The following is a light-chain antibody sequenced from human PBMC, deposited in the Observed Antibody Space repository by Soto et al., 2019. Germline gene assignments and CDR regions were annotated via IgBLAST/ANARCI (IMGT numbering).Light chain of an antibody. CDR3: SSYTSSSTLGV. CDR1: SSDVGNYNY. CDR2: DVS. Sequence: QSALTQPASVSGSPGQSITISCTGTSSDVGNYNYVSWYQHHPGKAPKLMIYDVSNRSSGVSNRFSGSKSGNTASLTISGLQAEDEADYYCSSYTSSSTLGVFGTGTKLTVL. J-gene: IGLJ1*01. V-gene: IGLV2-14*03.